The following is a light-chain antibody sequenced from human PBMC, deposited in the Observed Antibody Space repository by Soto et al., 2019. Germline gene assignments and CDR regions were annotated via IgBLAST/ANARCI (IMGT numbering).Light chain of an antibody. V-gene: IGKV3-20*01. CDR1: QSIISNF. CDR2: DSS. Sequence: EIVLTQSPGTLSLSPGETASLSCWASQSIISNFLAWYPQRRGQPPRLLIYDSSRRASGIPARFTGSGSGTAFTLTISRVEPEDSAVYYCQQTFHSPRTFGHGTRLEI. CDR3: QQTFHSPRT. J-gene: IGKJ2*01.